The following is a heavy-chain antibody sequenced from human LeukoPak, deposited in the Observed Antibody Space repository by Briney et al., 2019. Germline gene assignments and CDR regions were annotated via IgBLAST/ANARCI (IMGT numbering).Heavy chain of an antibody. D-gene: IGHD5-24*01. J-gene: IGHJ6*03. V-gene: IGHV4-39*07. Sequence: SETLSLTCTVSGGSISSSSYYWGWIRQPPGKGLEWIGSIYYSGSTYYNPSLKSRVTISVDTSKNQFSLKLSSVTAADTAVYYCARDRVQSAPLQIYYYYYMDVWGKGTTVTVSS. CDR1: GGSISSSSYY. CDR3: ARDRVQSAPLQIYYYYYMDV. CDR2: IYYSGST.